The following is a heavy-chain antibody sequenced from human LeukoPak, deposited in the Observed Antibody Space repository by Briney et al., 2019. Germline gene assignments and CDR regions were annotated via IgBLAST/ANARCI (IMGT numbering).Heavy chain of an antibody. CDR2: IYYSGST. CDR1: GGSISSGGYY. V-gene: IGHV4-31*03. Sequence: SETLSLTCTVPGGSISSGGYYWSWIRQHPGKGLEWIGYIYYSGSTYYNPSLKSRVTISVDTSKNQFSLKLSSVTAADTAVYYCARAIGSSLGPDYWGQRTLVTVSS. CDR3: ARAIGSSLGPDY. J-gene: IGHJ4*02. D-gene: IGHD3-22*01.